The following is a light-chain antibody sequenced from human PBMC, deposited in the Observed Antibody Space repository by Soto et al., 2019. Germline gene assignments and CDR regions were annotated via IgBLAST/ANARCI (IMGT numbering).Light chain of an antibody. V-gene: IGLV2-11*01. J-gene: IGLJ2*01. CDR1: NNDVGGYNY. CDR3: CSDAGGVL. CDR2: DVT. Sequence: QSALTQPRSVSGSPGQSVTISCTGTNNDVGGYNYVSWYQQHPGKVPNIIIYDVTRRPSGVPDRFSGSKSGNTASLTISGLQAEDEADYYCCSDAGGVLFGGGTKLTVL.